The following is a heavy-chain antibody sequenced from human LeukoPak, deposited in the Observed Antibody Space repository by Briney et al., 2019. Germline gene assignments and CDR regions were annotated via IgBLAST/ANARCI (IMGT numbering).Heavy chain of an antibody. J-gene: IGHJ5*02. CDR2: IYYSGST. D-gene: IGHD4-17*01. CDR3: ASLDYGDYGWFDP. V-gene: IGHV4-59*08. Sequence: SETLSLTCTVSGGSISSYYWSRIRQPPGKGLEWIGYIYYSGSTNYNPSLKSRVTISVDTSKNQFSLKLSSVTAADTAVYYCASLDYGDYGWFDPWGQGTLVTVSS. CDR1: GGSISSYY.